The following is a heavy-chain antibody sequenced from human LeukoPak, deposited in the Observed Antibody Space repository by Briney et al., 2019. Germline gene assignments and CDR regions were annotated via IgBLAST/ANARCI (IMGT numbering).Heavy chain of an antibody. Sequence: GSSVKVSCKASGGTFSSYAISWVRQAPGQGLEWTGRIIPIFGIANYAQKFQGRVTITADKSTSTAYIELSSLRSEDTAVYYCAGVRDGNWFDPWGQGTLVTVSS. CDR2: IIPIFGIA. V-gene: IGHV1-69*04. D-gene: IGHD5-24*01. CDR1: GGTFSSYA. CDR3: AGVRDGNWFDP. J-gene: IGHJ5*02.